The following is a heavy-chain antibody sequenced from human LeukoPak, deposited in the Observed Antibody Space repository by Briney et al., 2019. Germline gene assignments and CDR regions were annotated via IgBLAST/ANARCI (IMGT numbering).Heavy chain of an antibody. V-gene: IGHV7-4-1*02. D-gene: IGHD6-6*01. CDR2: INTNTGNP. J-gene: IGHJ4*02. Sequence: ASVKVSCKASGYTFTSYDINWVRQATGQGLEWMGWINTNTGNPTYAQGFTGRFVFSLDTSVSTAYLQISSLKAEDTAVYYCARDTSSSAIDYWGQGTLVTVSS. CDR1: GYTFTSYD. CDR3: ARDTSSSAIDY.